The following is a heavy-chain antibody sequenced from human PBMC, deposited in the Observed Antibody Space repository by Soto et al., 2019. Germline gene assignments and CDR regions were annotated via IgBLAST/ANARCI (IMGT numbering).Heavy chain of an antibody. V-gene: IGHV2-5*02. D-gene: IGHD1-1*01. J-gene: IGHJ5*02. Sequence: QITLKESGPTLGEPTETLTLTCSFSGFSLTTSGVCGGWLRRSPGKALDCLGIIDWDDDKGYNPSLKNRLTISKTTSKNPVVLSMTYMEPVDTATYFCAYRVTYRTYWDVGYFEPWGQGTLVTVS. CDR1: GFSLTTSGVC. CDR3: AYRVTYRTYWDVGYFEP. CDR2: IDWDDDK.